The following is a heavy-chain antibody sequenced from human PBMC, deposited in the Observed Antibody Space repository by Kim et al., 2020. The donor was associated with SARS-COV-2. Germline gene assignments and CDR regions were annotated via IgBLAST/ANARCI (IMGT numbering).Heavy chain of an antibody. J-gene: IGHJ6*02. CDR2: IIPIFGTA. D-gene: IGHD3-22*01. CDR3: ARDGDDSSGYYYGMDV. Sequence: SVKVSCKASGGTFSSYAISWVRQAPGQGLEWMGGIIPIFGTANYAQKFQGRVTITADESTSTAYMELSSLRSEDTAVYYCARDGDDSSGYYYGMDVWGQGTTVPVSS. V-gene: IGHV1-69*13. CDR1: GGTFSSYA.